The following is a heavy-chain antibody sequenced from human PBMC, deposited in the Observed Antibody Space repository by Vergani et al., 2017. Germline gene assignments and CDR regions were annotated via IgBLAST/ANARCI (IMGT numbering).Heavy chain of an antibody. D-gene: IGHD5-18*01. CDR3: EIEHSYGSLNLLTTI. Sequence: QVQLQESGPGLVKPLQTLSLTCTVSGGSISSGSYYWSWIRQPAGKRLEWIGRIYTSGSTNYNPSLKSRVTISVDTSKNQFSLKLSSVTAADTAVYYCEIEHSYGSLNLLTTIWGQGTLVTVSS. CDR1: GGSISSGSYY. V-gene: IGHV4-61*02. CDR2: IYTSGST. J-gene: IGHJ4*02.